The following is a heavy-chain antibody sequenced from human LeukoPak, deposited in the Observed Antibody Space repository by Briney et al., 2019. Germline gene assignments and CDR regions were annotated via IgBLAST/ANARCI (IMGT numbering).Heavy chain of an antibody. CDR1: GFTFSSYE. CDR2: ISSSGSTI. Sequence: PGGSLRLSCAASGFTFSSYEMNWVRQAPGKGLEWVSYISSSGSTIYYADSVKGRFTISRDNAKNSLYLQMNSLRAEDTAVYYCARPRSVELYQLPYYMDVWGKGTAVTISS. CDR3: ARPRSVELYQLPYYMDV. D-gene: IGHD2-2*01. J-gene: IGHJ6*03. V-gene: IGHV3-48*03.